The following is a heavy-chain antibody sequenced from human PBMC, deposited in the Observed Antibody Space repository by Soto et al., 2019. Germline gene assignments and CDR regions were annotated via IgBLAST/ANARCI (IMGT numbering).Heavy chain of an antibody. D-gene: IGHD1-1*01. CDR3: ARGRYGDY. CDR2: ISAQNGNT. V-gene: IGHV1-18*01. Sequence: QVHLVQSGAEVKKPGASVKVSCKGSGYAFTTYGITWVRQAPGQGLEWMGWISAQNGNTNYARKLQGRVTVTRDTSTSTSYMELRSLRSDDTAVYYCARGRYGDYWGQGALVTVSS. J-gene: IGHJ4*02. CDR1: GYAFTTYG.